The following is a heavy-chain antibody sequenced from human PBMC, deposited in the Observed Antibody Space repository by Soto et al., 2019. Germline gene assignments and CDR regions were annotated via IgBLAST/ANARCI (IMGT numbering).Heavy chain of an antibody. Sequence: SETLSLTCAVYGGSFSGYYWSWIRQPPGKGLEWIGEINHSGSTNYNPSLKSRVTISVDTSKNQFSLNLSSVTAADTAVYYCARVSGGVLRYFDWLLRGYFDYWGQGTLVTVSS. J-gene: IGHJ4*02. CDR1: GGSFSGYY. V-gene: IGHV4-34*01. D-gene: IGHD3-9*01. CDR2: INHSGST. CDR3: ARVSGGVLRYFDWLLRGYFDY.